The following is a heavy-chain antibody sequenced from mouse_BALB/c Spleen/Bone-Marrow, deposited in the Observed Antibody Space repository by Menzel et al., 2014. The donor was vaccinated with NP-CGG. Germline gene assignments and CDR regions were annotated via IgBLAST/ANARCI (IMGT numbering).Heavy chain of an antibody. V-gene: IGHV1S137*01. CDR2: ISIYSGNT. Sequence: LQESGPELVRPGVSVKISCKGSGYTFTDYPMHWVKQSHAKSLEWIGVISIYSGNTNYNQNFKGKAKMTVDKSSSTVYMELARLTSEDSAIYHRARGFLGYFDYWGQGTTLTVSS. CDR1: GYTFTDYP. J-gene: IGHJ2*01. CDR3: ARGFLGYFDY.